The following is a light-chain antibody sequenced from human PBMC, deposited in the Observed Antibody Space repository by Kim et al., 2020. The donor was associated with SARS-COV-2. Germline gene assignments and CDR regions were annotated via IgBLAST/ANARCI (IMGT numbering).Light chain of an antibody. Sequence: DIVMTQSPLSLSVTPGQAASISCKSSQSLLHSGGKTFLYWYLQKPGQSPQLLIYEASNRFSGVPHRFGGSGSGTDFTLKISRVAAEDVGVYFCMQGIQPPITFGQGTRLEIK. CDR3: MQGIQPPIT. J-gene: IGKJ5*01. CDR2: EAS. CDR1: QSLLHSGGKTF. V-gene: IGKV2D-29*02.